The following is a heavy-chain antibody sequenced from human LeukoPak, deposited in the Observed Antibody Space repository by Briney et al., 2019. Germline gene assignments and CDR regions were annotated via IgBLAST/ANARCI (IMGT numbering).Heavy chain of an antibody. CDR3: ARAYYDFWSGYYSGVVY. CDR1: GYTFTGYY. V-gene: IGHV1-2*02. J-gene: IGHJ4*02. D-gene: IGHD3-3*01. Sequence: ASVKVSCKASGYTFTGYYMHWVRQAPGQGLEWMGWINPNSGGTNYAQKFQGRVTMTRDTSISTAYMELSRLRSDDTAVYYCARAYYDFWSGYYSGVVYWGQGTLVTVSS. CDR2: INPNSGGT.